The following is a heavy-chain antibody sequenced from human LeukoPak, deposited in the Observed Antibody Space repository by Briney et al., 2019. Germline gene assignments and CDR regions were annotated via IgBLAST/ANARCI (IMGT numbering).Heavy chain of an antibody. D-gene: IGHD5-24*01. V-gene: IGHV3-30*03. CDR2: ISYDGGNK. J-gene: IGHJ4*02. CDR1: GFTFSAYG. Sequence: GGSLRLSCAASGFTFSAYGIHWVRQAPGKGLEWVAVISYDGGNKYYADSVKGRFTISRDNSKNTLYLQMNSLRAEDTAVYYCAGEMATTNYFDYWGQGTLVTVSS. CDR3: AGEMATTNYFDY.